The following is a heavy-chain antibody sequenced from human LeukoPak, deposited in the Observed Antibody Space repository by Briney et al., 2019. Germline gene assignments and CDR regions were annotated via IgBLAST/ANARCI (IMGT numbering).Heavy chain of an antibody. D-gene: IGHD2-15*01. CDR1: GFTFSAHG. Sequence: GGSLRFSGAAPGFTFSAHGMHWVRQAPGKGLEWVTFIQYDGNNKFYADSVKGRFTISRDNSKNTVYLQMNSLRSEDTAVYFCARVDGSPDYWGQGTLVTVSS. V-gene: IGHV3-30*02. CDR2: IQYDGNNK. J-gene: IGHJ4*02. CDR3: ARVDGSPDY.